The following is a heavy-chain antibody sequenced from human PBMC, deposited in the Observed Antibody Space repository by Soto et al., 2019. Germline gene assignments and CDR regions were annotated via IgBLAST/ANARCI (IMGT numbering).Heavy chain of an antibody. CDR2: IGAAGDRT. V-gene: IGHV3-23*01. Sequence: EVQLLESGGGLVQPGGSLRLSCAASGFAFGSYAMSWVRQAPGKGLEWVSAIGAAGDRTYYADSVKGRFTISRDNSKNTLFLQMKTLRAEETAIYYCAKRAYYFAGSGSHAFDVWGQGTMVTVSS. CDR1: GFAFGSYA. CDR3: AKRAYYFAGSGSHAFDV. J-gene: IGHJ3*01. D-gene: IGHD3-22*01.